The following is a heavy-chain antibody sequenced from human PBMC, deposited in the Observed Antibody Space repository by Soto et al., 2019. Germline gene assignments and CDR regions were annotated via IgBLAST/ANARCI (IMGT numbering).Heavy chain of an antibody. V-gene: IGHV1-18*01. J-gene: IGHJ4*02. CDR1: GYAFSHYG. CDR3: ARDLDGSGSYYTDF. D-gene: IGHD3-10*01. CDR2: IGVYNGKT. Sequence: ASVKVSCKASGYAFSHYGISWVRLAPGQGLEWMGWIGVYNGKTNYAQKLQGRVTMTTDASTSTAYMELRSLRSDDTAVYYCARDLDGSGSYYTDFWGQGTLVTVSS.